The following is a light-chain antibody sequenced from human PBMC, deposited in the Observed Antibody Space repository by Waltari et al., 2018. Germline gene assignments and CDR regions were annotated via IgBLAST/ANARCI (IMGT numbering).Light chain of an antibody. CDR2: AAS. Sequence: DIQMTQSPSSLSASVGDRVTITCQASQSISSYLNWYQQKPGKAPKVLIYAASSLQSGVPSRFSGSGSGTDFTLTISSLQPEDFATDYCQQSYSTPLFGPGTKVDIK. CDR1: QSISSY. CDR3: QQSYSTPL. V-gene: IGKV1-39*01. J-gene: IGKJ3*01.